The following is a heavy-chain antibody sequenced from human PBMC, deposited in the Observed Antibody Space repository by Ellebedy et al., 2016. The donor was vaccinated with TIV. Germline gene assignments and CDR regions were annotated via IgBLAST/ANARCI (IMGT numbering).Heavy chain of an antibody. V-gene: IGHV1-46*04. CDR1: GYTFTNYY. Sequence: AASVKVSCKASGYTFTNYYMHWVRQAPGQGLEWMGIISPSGNTTTYAQKLQGRVTMTWDTSTSTVYLELSSLTSHDTAVYYCVRGYCRGDCSPLDYWGQGTLVTVSS. CDR2: ISPSGNTT. CDR3: VRGYCRGDCSPLDY. J-gene: IGHJ4*02. D-gene: IGHD2-21*02.